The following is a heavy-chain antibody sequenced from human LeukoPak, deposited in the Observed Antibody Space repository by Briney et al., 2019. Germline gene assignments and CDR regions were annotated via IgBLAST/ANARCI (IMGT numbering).Heavy chain of an antibody. D-gene: IGHD2-2*01. V-gene: IGHV4-4*07. Sequence: SETLSLTCTVSGGSISSYYWSWIRQPAGKGLEWIGRIYTSGSTNYNPSLKSRVTMSVDTSKNQFSLKLSSVTAADTAVYYCARASRLYCSSTSCYQRHPSAFDIWGQGTMVTVSS. CDR2: IYTSGST. CDR1: GGSISSYY. J-gene: IGHJ3*02. CDR3: ARASRLYCSSTSCYQRHPSAFDI.